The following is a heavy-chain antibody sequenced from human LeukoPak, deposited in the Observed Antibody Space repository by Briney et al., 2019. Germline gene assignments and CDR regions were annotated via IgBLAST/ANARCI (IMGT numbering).Heavy chain of an antibody. CDR2: ISYDGSNK. J-gene: IGHJ4*02. Sequence: GGSLRLSCAASGFTFGGYAMSWVRQAPGKGLEWVAVISYDGSNKYYADSVKGRFTISRDNSKNTLYLQMNSLRAEDTAVYYCARGLVPAAIYYFDYWGQGTLVTVSS. D-gene: IGHD2-2*01. CDR1: GFTFGGYA. V-gene: IGHV3-30-3*01. CDR3: ARGLVPAAIYYFDY.